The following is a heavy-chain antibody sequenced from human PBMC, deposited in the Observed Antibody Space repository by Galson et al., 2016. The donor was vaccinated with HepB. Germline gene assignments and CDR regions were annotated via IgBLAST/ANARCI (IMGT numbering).Heavy chain of an antibody. V-gene: IGHV6-1*01. CDR2: TYFRSKWYR. CDR1: GDSVSNNSAA. J-gene: IGHJ1*01. D-gene: IGHD6-19*01. Sequence: CAISGDSVSNNSAAWNWIRQSPSRGLEWLGRTYFRSKWYRDYAVFVKGRLTINPDTSKNQFSLQLNSVTPEDAATYYCARCSRWSCGFWGQGTLITVSS. CDR3: ARCSRWSCGF.